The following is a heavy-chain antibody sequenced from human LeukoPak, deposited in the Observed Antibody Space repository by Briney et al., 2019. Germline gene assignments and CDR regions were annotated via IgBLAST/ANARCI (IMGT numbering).Heavy chain of an antibody. CDR1: GYPFTGYY. D-gene: IGHD1-26*01. CDR2: INPNSGGT. CDR3: ARDISDMGSHGGVFDY. J-gene: IGHJ4*02. Sequence: GASVKVSCKASGYPFTGYYMHWVRQAPGQGLEWMGWINPNSGGTNYAQKFQGWVTMTRDTSISTAYMELSRLRSDDTAVYYCARDISDMGSHGGVFDYWGQGTLVTVSS. V-gene: IGHV1-2*04.